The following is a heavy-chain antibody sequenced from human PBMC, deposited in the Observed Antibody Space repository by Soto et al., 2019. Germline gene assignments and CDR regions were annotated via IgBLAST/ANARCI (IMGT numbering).Heavy chain of an antibody. CDR3: ARGIRITGAKGINDYGLDV. J-gene: IGHJ6*02. CDR2: ITPIFGTP. D-gene: IGHD1-20*01. Sequence: QVQLGQSGAEVKKPGSSVEFSCKAVGGTFSSYAISWVRQAPGQGLEWMGGITPIFGTPNYAQKFQGRITVSADRSTSTVYMELSSRRSDDTAIYYCARGIRITGAKGINDYGLDVWGQGTRVTVSS. CDR1: GGTFSSYA. V-gene: IGHV1-69*06.